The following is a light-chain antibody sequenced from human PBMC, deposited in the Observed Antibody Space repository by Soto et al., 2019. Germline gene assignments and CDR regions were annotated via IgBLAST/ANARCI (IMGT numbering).Light chain of an antibody. Sequence: EIVLTHSPGTLSLSPWERATLSSRASQSVSSSYLAWYQQKPGQAPRLLIYNAFNRATGIPDRFSGSGSGTDFTLTISRLEPEDFAVYYCQQYGSSPGTFGGGTKVDIK. J-gene: IGKJ4*01. CDR1: QSVSSSY. V-gene: IGKV3-20*01. CDR2: NAF. CDR3: QQYGSSPGT.